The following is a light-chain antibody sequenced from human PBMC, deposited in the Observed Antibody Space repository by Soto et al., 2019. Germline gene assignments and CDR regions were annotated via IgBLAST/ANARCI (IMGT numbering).Light chain of an antibody. V-gene: IGKV4-1*01. Sequence: DIVMTQSPDSLAVSLGERATINCKSSQSLLYSLNNKNYLAWYQQKPGQPPKLLIHWASTREYGVPDRFTGSGSGTDLTLTISSLQAEDVAVYYCQQYYGAPLTFGGGTKVEIK. CDR1: QSLLYSLNNKNY. CDR2: WAS. J-gene: IGKJ4*01. CDR3: QQYYGAPLT.